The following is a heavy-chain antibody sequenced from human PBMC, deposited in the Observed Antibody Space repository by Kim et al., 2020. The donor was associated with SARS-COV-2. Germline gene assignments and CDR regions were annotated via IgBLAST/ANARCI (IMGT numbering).Heavy chain of an antibody. V-gene: IGHV4-39*01. CDR3: ASYTASTPYYFDY. D-gene: IGHD2-2*02. J-gene: IGHJ4*02. Sequence: YHPSLKSRVTISVDTSKNQFSLKLSSVTAADTAVYYCASYTASTPYYFDYWGQGTLVTVSS.